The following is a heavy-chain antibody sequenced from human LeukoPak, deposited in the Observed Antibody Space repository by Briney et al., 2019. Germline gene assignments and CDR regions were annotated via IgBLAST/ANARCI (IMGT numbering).Heavy chain of an antibody. CDR2: IYYSGST. Sequence: PSETLSLTCTVSGGSISSGGYYWSWIRQHPGKGLEWIGYIYYSGSTNYNPSLKSRVTISVDTSKNQFSLKLSSVTAADTAVYYCARGLPGYDFWSGYYSSYFDYWGQGTLVTVSS. CDR3: ARGLPGYDFWSGYYSSYFDY. CDR1: GGSISSGGYY. J-gene: IGHJ4*02. V-gene: IGHV4-61*08. D-gene: IGHD3-3*01.